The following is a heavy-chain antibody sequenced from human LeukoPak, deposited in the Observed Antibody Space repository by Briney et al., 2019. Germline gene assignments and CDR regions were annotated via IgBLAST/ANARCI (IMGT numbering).Heavy chain of an antibody. CDR2: IYWDDDK. V-gene: IGHV2-5*02. CDR1: GFSLSTSGVG. Sequence: SGPTLVNPTQTLTLTSTFSGFSLSTSGVGVGWIRQPPGKALEWLALIYWDDDKRYSPSLKSRLTITKGTSKNQVVLTMTNMDPVDTATYYCAHIGGDYGSSYFDYWGQGTLVTVSS. J-gene: IGHJ4*02. CDR3: AHIGGDYGSSYFDY. D-gene: IGHD4-17*01.